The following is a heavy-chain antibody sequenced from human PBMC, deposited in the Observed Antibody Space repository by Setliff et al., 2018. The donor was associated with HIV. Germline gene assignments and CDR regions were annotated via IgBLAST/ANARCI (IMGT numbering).Heavy chain of an antibody. CDR3: ARTAYYRDSSGYYSVAFDM. CDR2: IGTAGDT. V-gene: IGHV3-13*01. Sequence: PGGSLRLSFAASGFTFVNHDIEWVRQAPGKGLEWVSHIGTAGDTYYLDSVKGRFTISREDARNSGYLQMNSLRDDDTAVYFCARTAYYRDSSGYYSVAFDMWGPGTMVTVAS. D-gene: IGHD3-22*01. J-gene: IGHJ3*02. CDR1: GFTFVNHD.